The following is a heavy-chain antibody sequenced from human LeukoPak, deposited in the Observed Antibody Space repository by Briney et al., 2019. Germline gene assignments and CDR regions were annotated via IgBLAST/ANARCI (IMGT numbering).Heavy chain of an antibody. CDR3: AKEAGIVLMVYAIEGGFDY. J-gene: IGHJ4*02. CDR2: ISGSGGST. D-gene: IGHD2-8*01. Sequence: PGGSLRLSCAASGFTFSSYAMSWVRQAPGKGLEWVSAISGSGGSTYYADSVKGRFTIFRDNSKNTLYLQMNSLRAEDTAVYYCAKEAGIVLMVYAIEGGFDYWGQGTLVTVSS. V-gene: IGHV3-23*01. CDR1: GFTFSSYA.